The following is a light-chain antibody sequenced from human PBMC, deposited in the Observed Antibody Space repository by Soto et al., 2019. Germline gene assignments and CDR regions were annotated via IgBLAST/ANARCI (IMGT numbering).Light chain of an antibody. V-gene: IGKV3-11*01. J-gene: IGKJ5*01. CDR2: GIS. CDR3: QQHGQWPIT. Sequence: EIVLTHSPATLSLSPGERASLSCRASQSVSSYLAWYQQKPGQAPRLLIYGISKRATDIPDRFSGSGSGTEFTLTISSLQPEDFATYYCQQHGQWPITFCQGTRLEI. CDR1: QSVSSY.